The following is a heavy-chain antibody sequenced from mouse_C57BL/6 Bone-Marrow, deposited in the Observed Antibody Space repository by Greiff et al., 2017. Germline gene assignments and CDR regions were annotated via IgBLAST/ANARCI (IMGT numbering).Heavy chain of an antibody. CDR2: ISSGGDYI. CDR1: GFTFSSYA. D-gene: IGHD2-12*01. J-gene: IGHJ2*01. CDR3: TRENLAYYSHYFDY. Sequence: EVKLVESGEGLVKPGGSLKLSCAASGFTFSSYAMSWVRQTPEKRLEWVAYISSGGDYIYYAETVKGRFTISRDNARNTLYLQMSSLKSEDTAMYDCTRENLAYYSHYFDYWGQGTTLTVSS. V-gene: IGHV5-9-1*02.